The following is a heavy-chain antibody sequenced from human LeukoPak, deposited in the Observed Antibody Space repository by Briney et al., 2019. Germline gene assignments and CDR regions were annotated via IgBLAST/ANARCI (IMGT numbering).Heavy chain of an antibody. V-gene: IGHV4-39*01. D-gene: IGHD2-2*01. Sequence: SETLSLTCTVSGGSISSSGYYWGWIRQPPGKGLEWIGSMFSSGSTYYNPSLKSRVTISVDTSKNQFSLKLSSVTAADTAVYYCARTISCSSTSCYLYYYYYMDVWGKGTTVTVSS. CDR1: GGSISSSGYY. J-gene: IGHJ6*03. CDR2: MFSSGST. CDR3: ARTISCSSTSCYLYYYYYMDV.